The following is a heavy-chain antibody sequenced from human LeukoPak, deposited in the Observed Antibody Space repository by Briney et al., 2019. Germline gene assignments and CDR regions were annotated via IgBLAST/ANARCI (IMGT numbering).Heavy chain of an antibody. CDR2: ISSSSSYI. Sequence: PGGSLRLSCAASGFTFSSYSMNWVRQAPGKGLEWVSSISSSSSYIYYADSVKGRFTISRDNAKNSLYLQMNSLRAEDTAVYYCARDRGAVAGNPLDYWGQGTLVTVSS. V-gene: IGHV3-21*01. D-gene: IGHD6-19*01. J-gene: IGHJ4*02. CDR1: GFTFSSYS. CDR3: ARDRGAVAGNPLDY.